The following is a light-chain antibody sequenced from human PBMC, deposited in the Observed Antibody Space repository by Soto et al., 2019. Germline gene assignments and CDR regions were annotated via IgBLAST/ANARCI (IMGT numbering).Light chain of an antibody. CDR2: DVS. J-gene: IGLJ3*02. CDR1: SSDVGGYNY. V-gene: IGLV2-11*01. Sequence: QSALTQPRSVSGSPGQSVTISCTGTSSDVGGYNYVSWYQQHPGKAPKLMIYDVSKRPSGVPDRFSGSKSGNTASLTISGLQAEDEAYYYCCSYAGSYTSWVFGGGTQLTVL. CDR3: CSYAGSYTSWV.